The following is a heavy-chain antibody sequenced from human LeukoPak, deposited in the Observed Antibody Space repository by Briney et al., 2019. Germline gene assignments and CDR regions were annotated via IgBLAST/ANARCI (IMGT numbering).Heavy chain of an antibody. CDR3: ARIGYSSSSYDY. CDR1: GFTFSDYY. J-gene: IGHJ4*02. D-gene: IGHD6-6*01. Sequence: PGGSLRLSCAASGFTFSDYYMSWVRQAPGKGLEWVANIKEDGSTKYYVDSVKGRFTISRANAKNSVYLQISSLRVEDTAVYYCARIGYSSSSYDYWGQGTLVTVSS. CDR2: IKEDGSTK. V-gene: IGHV3-7*01.